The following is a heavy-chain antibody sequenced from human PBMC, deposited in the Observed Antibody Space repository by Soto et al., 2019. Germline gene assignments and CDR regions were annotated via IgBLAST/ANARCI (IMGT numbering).Heavy chain of an antibody. CDR3: ARVAMVRGVIRHWFDP. CDR2: IIPIFGTA. Sequence: QVQLVQSGAEVKKPGSSVKVSCKASGGTFSSYGISWVRQAPGQGLEWMGGIIPIFGTANYAQKLQGRVTSTADESTSTAYMEVSSLRCEDTAVYYCARVAMVRGVIRHWFDPWGQGTLVTVSS. D-gene: IGHD3-10*01. V-gene: IGHV1-69*01. J-gene: IGHJ5*02. CDR1: GGTFSSYG.